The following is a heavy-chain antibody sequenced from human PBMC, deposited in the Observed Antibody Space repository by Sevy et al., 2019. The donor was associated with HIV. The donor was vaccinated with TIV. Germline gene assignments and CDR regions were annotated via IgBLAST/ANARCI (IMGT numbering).Heavy chain of an antibody. CDR1: GYTFTSNY. CDR3: ARDRAAAGKKYYYYGMDV. Sequence: ASVKGSCKASGYTFTSNYMHWVRQAPGQGLEWMGIINPSGVSASYAQKFQGRVTVTRDTSTSTVYMELSSLRSEDTAVYYCARDRAAAGKKYYYYGMDVWGQGTTVTVSS. V-gene: IGHV1-46*01. D-gene: IGHD6-13*01. CDR2: INPSGVSA. J-gene: IGHJ6*02.